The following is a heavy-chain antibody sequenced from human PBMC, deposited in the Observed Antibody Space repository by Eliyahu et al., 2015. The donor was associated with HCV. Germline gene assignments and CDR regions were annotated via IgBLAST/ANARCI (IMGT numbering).Heavy chain of an antibody. CDR1: GGSISNYY. Sequence: QVQLHESGPGLVKPSETLSLTCTVSGGSISNYYWNWIRQPPGKGLEWIGYMYYNGNPNYNPSLQSRVTISVDTSKNQFSLKLSSVTAADTAVYFCARDINYFGSGNWGGIFDYWGQGTLITVSS. D-gene: IGHD3-10*01. CDR3: ARDINYFGSGNWGGIFDY. J-gene: IGHJ4*02. CDR2: MYYNGNP. V-gene: IGHV4-59*01.